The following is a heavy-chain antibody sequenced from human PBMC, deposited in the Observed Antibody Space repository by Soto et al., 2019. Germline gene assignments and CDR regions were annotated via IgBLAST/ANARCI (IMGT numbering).Heavy chain of an antibody. CDR3: AKDKGITMVRGVIINDAFDI. Sequence: EVQLVESGGGLVQPGRSLRLSCAASGFTFDDYAMHWVRQAPGKGLEWVSGISWNSGSIGYADSVKGRFTISRDNAKNSLDLQMNSLRAEDTALYYCAKDKGITMVRGVIINDAFDIWGQGTMVTVSS. V-gene: IGHV3-9*01. D-gene: IGHD3-10*01. J-gene: IGHJ3*02. CDR2: ISWNSGSI. CDR1: GFTFDDYA.